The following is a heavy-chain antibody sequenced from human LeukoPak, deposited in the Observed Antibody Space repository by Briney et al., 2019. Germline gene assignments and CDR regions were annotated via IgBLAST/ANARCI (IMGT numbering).Heavy chain of an antibody. CDR3: ARDYWIGNRGLFYFSS. Sequence: GGSLRLSCAASGFTFSSYSMNWVRQAPGKGLEWVSSISSSSYIYYADSVKGRFTISRDNAKNSLYLQMNSLRAEDTAVYYCARDYWIGNRGLFYFSSWGQGTLVTVSS. V-gene: IGHV3-21*01. CDR1: GFTFSSYS. CDR2: ISSSSYI. J-gene: IGHJ4*02. D-gene: IGHD2-2*03.